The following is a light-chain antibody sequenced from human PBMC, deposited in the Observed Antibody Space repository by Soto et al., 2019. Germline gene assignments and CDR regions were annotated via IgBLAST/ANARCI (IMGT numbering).Light chain of an antibody. Sequence: DIQMTQSPSTLSGSVGDRVTITCRATQTISSWLAWYQQKPGKAPKLLIYKASTLKSGVPSSFSSSGSGTEFTLTISSLQPDDFATYYYQHYNSYSEAFGQGTKVELK. J-gene: IGKJ1*01. CDR2: KAS. CDR3: QHYNSYSEA. V-gene: IGKV1-5*03. CDR1: QTISSW.